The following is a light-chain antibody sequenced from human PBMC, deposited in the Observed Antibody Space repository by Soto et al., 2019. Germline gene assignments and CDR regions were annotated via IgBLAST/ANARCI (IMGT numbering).Light chain of an antibody. V-gene: IGKV1-5*03. Sequence: DIQMPQSPSTMSGSVGVSFSITRRASQTIRSWLSWYQQKPGKANKLLIYKASTLKSGVPSRFSGSGSGTEFTLTISSLQPDEFATYYCKHYNSYSEAFGKGNKVDI. J-gene: IGKJ1*01. CDR1: QTIRSW. CDR3: KHYNSYSEA. CDR2: KAS.